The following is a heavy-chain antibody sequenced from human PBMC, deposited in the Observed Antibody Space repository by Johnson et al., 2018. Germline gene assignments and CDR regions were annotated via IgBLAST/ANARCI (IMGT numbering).Heavy chain of an antibody. V-gene: IGHV3-30-3*01. CDR2: ISYDGSNK. D-gene: IGHD1-20*01. Sequence: QVQLVESGGGVVQPGRSLRLSCAASGFTFSSFTMHWVRQAPGKGLEWVALISYDGSNKYSADSVKGRFTIPRDSSKNTLYLQMNSLSAEYTAVYYCARNNWDYSYMDVWGKGTTVTVSS. CDR3: ARNNWDYSYMDV. J-gene: IGHJ6*03. CDR1: GFTFSSFT.